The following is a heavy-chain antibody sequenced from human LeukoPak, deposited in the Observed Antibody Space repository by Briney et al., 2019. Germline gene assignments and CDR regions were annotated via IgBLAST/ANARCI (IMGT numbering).Heavy chain of an antibody. Sequence: ASVKVSCKASGYTFTGYYIHWVRQAPGQGLEWMGWISTYNGNTNYAQKLQGRVTMTTDTSTSTAYMELRSLRSDDTAVYYCAREYCSSSSCYGVDYWGQGTLVTVSS. CDR1: GYTFTGYY. CDR2: ISTYNGNT. D-gene: IGHD2-2*01. J-gene: IGHJ4*02. V-gene: IGHV1-18*04. CDR3: AREYCSSSSCYGVDY.